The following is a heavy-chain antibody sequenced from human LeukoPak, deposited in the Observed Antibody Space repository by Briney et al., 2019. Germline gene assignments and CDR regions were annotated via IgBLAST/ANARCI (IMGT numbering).Heavy chain of an antibody. D-gene: IGHD4-17*01. J-gene: IGHJ2*01. CDR3: ARAPMTAVTPDWYFDL. V-gene: IGHV1-69*04. CDR2: IIPILGIA. Sequence: ASVKVSCKTSGGTFSSYAISWVRQAPGQGLEWMGRIIPILGIANYAQKFQGRVTITADKSTSTAYMELSSLRSEDTAVYYCARAPMTAVTPDWYFDLWGRGTLVTVSS. CDR1: GGTFSSYA.